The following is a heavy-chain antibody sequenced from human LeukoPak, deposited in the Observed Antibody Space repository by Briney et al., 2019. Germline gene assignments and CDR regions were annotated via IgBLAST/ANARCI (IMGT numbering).Heavy chain of an antibody. Sequence: PSETLSLTCTVSGGSISSSRYYWGWIRQPPGKGLEWIGSIHYNGSTYYNPSLKSRVTVSVDTSENQFSLKLSSVAATDTAVYFCVRTRLSDHIVPAAERADDACDMWGQGTMVTVSS. CDR1: GGSISSSRYY. CDR2: IHYNGST. J-gene: IGHJ3*02. D-gene: IGHD2-2*01. V-gene: IGHV4-39*07. CDR3: VRTRLSDHIVPAAERADDACDM.